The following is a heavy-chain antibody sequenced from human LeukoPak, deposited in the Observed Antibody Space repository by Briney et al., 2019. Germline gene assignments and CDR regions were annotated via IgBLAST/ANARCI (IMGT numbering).Heavy chain of an antibody. J-gene: IGHJ4*02. V-gene: IGHV4-59*08. Sequence: SETLSLTCTVSGGSISSYYWSWIRQPPGKGLEWIGYIYYSGSTNYNPSLKSRVTISVDTSKNQFSLKLSSVSAADTAVYYCARFGRDDYGDPQTYYWGQGTLVTVSP. D-gene: IGHD4-17*01. CDR1: GGSISSYY. CDR3: ARFGRDDYGDPQTYY. CDR2: IYYSGST.